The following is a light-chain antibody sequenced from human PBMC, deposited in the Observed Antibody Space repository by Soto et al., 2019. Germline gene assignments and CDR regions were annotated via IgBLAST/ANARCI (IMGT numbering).Light chain of an antibody. CDR1: SSDIGGCTC. CDR2: EVN. J-gene: IGLJ1*01. CDR3: SSFTTTSTYV. V-gene: IGLV2-14*01. Sequence: QSALTQPSSVSGSPGQSITISCTGTSSDIGGCTCVSWYQHHPGKAHKLMIYEVNNRPSGVSYRFSGSKSGNTASLTISGLQAEDEADYYCSSFTTTSTYVFGTGTKVTVL.